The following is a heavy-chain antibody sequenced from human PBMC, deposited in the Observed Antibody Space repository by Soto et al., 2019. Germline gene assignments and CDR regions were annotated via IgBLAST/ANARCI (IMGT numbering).Heavy chain of an antibody. CDR3: APMEGFGEYNWFDP. J-gene: IGHJ5*02. CDR2: INHSGST. CDR1: GVSFSGYY. D-gene: IGHD3-10*01. Sequence: SVTLSLTCAVYGVSFSGYYWILVRQPPGKGLEWIGEINHSGSTNYNPSLKSRVTISVDTSKNQFSLKLSSVTAADTAVYYCAPMEGFGEYNWFDPWGQGTLVTVSS. V-gene: IGHV4-34*01.